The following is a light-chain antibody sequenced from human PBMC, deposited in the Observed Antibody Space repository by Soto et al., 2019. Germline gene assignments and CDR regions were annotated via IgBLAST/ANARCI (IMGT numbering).Light chain of an antibody. J-gene: IGKJ1*01. CDR3: QQYGSSPWT. Sequence: EIVLTQPPGTLSLSPGERATLSCRASQSVSSSYLAWYQQRPGQAPRLLIYGASSRATDIPDRFSGSGSGTDFTLTISRLEPEDFVVYYCQQYGSSPWTFGQGTKVEIK. CDR1: QSVSSSY. V-gene: IGKV3-20*01. CDR2: GAS.